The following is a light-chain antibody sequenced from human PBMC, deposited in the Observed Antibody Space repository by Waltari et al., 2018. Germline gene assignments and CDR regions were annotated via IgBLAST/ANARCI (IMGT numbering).Light chain of an antibody. J-gene: IGKJ1*01. Sequence: EIVMTQSPATLSVSPGERATLSCRASQSVSINLAWYQQTPGQATRLLIYEASARFTGSPARFTGSGSGTEFTLTISSMQSEDFGLYYCQQYNNWPPGTFGQGTKVEIK. V-gene: IGKV3-15*01. CDR1: QSVSIN. CDR2: EAS. CDR3: QQYNNWPPGT.